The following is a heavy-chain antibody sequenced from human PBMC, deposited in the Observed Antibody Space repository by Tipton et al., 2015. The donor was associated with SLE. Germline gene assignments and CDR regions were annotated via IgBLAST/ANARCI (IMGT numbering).Heavy chain of an antibody. J-gene: IGHJ4*02. CDR1: GGSISSYY. D-gene: IGHD2-15*01. CDR3: ARDNCSGGSCYSDY. V-gene: IGHV4-4*07. CDR2: IYTSGST. Sequence: TLSLTCTVSGGSISSYYWSWIRQPAGKGLEWIGHIYTSGSTNYNPSLKSRVTISVDTSKNHFSLKLSSVTAADTAVYYCARDNCSGGSCYSDYWGQGTLVSVSS.